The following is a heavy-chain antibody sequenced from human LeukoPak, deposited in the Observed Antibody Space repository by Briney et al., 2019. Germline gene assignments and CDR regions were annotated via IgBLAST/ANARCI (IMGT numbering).Heavy chain of an antibody. D-gene: IGHD3-10*01. J-gene: IGHJ4*02. Sequence: GGSLRLSCAASGFPFSDYYMSWIRQAPGKGLEWVSYISSSGDTIHYADSVKGRFTISRDNAKNSVHLQMNSLRAEDTAVYYCARVVHYGSGPAVGWGQGTLVTVSS. CDR3: ARVVHYGSGPAVG. CDR2: ISSSGDTI. CDR1: GFPFSDYY. V-gene: IGHV3-11*01.